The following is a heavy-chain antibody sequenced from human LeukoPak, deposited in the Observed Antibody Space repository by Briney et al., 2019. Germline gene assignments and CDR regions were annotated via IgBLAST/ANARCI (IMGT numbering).Heavy chain of an antibody. V-gene: IGHV7-4-1*02. Sequence: GASVKVSWKASCYTFTRYVISWVRPAPGQGLEWMGCIHTNTGNPTYAQAFTGRFVFSVDTSVGTAYLQISSLKADVTAVYYCARGCGDGACYYDNTGSPWGDYWGQGTLVTVSS. CDR2: IHTNTGNP. J-gene: IGHJ4*02. D-gene: IGHD3-22*01. CDR3: ARGCGDGACYYDNTGSPWGDY. CDR1: CYTFTRYV.